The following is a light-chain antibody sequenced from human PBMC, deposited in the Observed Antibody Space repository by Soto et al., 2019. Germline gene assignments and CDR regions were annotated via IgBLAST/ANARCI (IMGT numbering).Light chain of an antibody. CDR1: QSVSSN. Sequence: EIVMTQSPATLSVSPGERATLSCRASQSVSSNLAWYQQKPGQAPRLLIYGASSRATGIPDRFSGSGSATDFTLTISSLEPEDFAVYYCQQRSEWPITFGQGTRLEI. CDR3: QQRSEWPIT. CDR2: GAS. V-gene: IGKV3D-20*02. J-gene: IGKJ5*01.